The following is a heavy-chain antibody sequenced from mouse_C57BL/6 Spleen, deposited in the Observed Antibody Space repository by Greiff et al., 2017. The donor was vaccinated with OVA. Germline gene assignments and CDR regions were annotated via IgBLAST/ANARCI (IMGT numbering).Heavy chain of an antibody. Sequence: EVQLQQSGPELVKPGASVKISCKASGYTFTDYYMNWVKQSHGKSLEWIGDINPNNGGTSYNQKFKGKATLTVDKSSSTAYMELRSLTSEDSAVYYCARGDTTVVARGYFDVWGTGTTVTVSS. CDR1: GYTFTDYY. D-gene: IGHD1-1*01. V-gene: IGHV1-26*01. J-gene: IGHJ1*03. CDR3: ARGDTTVVARGYFDV. CDR2: INPNNGGT.